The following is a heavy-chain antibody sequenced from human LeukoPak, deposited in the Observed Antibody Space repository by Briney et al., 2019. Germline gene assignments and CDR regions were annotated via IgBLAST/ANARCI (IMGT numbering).Heavy chain of an antibody. Sequence: SETLSLTCTVSGGSISSSTYYWGWIRQPPGRGLEWIGTIYYRGSTYYNPSLKSRVTISVDTSNNQFSLRLSSVTAADTAVYYCAILGTGSSWDQGTLVTVSS. CDR2: IYYRGST. CDR3: AILGTGSS. D-gene: IGHD3-10*01. CDR1: GGSISSSTYY. J-gene: IGHJ5*02. V-gene: IGHV4-39*01.